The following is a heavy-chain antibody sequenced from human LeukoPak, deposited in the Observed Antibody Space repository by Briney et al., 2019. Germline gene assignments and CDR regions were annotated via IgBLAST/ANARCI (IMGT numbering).Heavy chain of an antibody. CDR3: ARLALSNRYLVPAGRNWWFDP. V-gene: IGHV5-51*01. Sequence: GESLKISCKGSGYSSTSYWIGWVRQMPGKGLEWMGIIYPGDSDTRYSPSFQGQVTISADKSISTAYLQWSSLKASDTAMYYCARLALSNRYLVPAGRNWWFDPWGQGTLVTVSS. J-gene: IGHJ5*02. D-gene: IGHD3-9*01. CDR2: IYPGDSDT. CDR1: GYSSTSYW.